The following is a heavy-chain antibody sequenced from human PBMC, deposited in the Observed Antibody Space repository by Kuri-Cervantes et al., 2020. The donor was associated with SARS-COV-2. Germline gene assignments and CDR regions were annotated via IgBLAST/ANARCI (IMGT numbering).Heavy chain of an antibody. J-gene: IGHJ4*02. CDR3: AKGPSESFGY. CDR2: IYSGGST. Sequence: GGSLRLFCAASGFTVSSNYLSWVRQAPGKGLEWVSVIYSGGSTYYADSVKGRFTISTDNSQNTLYLQMNSLRAEDTAVYYCAKGPSESFGYWGQGTLVTVSS. V-gene: IGHV3-66*02. D-gene: IGHD3-10*01. CDR1: GFTVSSNY.